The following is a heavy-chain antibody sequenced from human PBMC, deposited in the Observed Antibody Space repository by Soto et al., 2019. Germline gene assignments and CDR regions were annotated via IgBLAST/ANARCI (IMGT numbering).Heavy chain of an antibody. CDR2: IYPGDSDN. Sequence: GESPKISCTGSGYSFTSYSITWVRQVPGKGLEWIGIIYPGDSDNRYSPSFQGQVTITADKSISNAYLQSSSLKASDTAMYYCARHPLRIAAASKGKDYYYYGMDVWGQGTTVTVSS. D-gene: IGHD6-13*01. J-gene: IGHJ6*02. CDR1: GYSFTSYS. V-gene: IGHV5-51*01. CDR3: ARHPLRIAAASKGKDYYYYGMDV.